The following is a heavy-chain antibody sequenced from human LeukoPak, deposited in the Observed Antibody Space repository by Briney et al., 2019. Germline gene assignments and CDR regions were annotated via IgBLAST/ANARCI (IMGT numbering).Heavy chain of an antibody. CDR2: ISYDGSNK. J-gene: IGHJ4*02. D-gene: IGHD6-19*01. CDR1: GFTFSSYA. CDR3: ARDRVAVAGLWSYFDY. Sequence: GRSLRLSCAASGFTFSSYAMHWVRQAPGKGLEWVAVISYDGSNKYYADSVKGRFTISRDNSKNTLYLQMNSLRAEDTAVYYCARDRVAVAGLWSYFDYWGQGTLVTVSS. V-gene: IGHV3-30-3*01.